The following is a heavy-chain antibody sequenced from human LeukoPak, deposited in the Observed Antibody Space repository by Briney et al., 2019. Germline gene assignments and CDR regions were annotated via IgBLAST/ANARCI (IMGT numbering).Heavy chain of an antibody. Sequence: SETLSLTCTVSGGTITSYYWSWIRQPPGKGLEWIGYISYSGSTNYNPSLKSRVTISVDTSKNQFSLKLSSVTAADTAVYYCARHGGYSNGYARYFDYWGQGTLVTVSS. CDR3: ARHGGYSNGYARYFDY. D-gene: IGHD5-18*01. V-gene: IGHV4-59*08. J-gene: IGHJ4*02. CDR2: ISYSGST. CDR1: GGTITSYY.